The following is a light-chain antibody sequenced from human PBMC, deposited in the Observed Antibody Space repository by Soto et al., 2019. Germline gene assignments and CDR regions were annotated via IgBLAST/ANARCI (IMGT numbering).Light chain of an antibody. J-gene: IGLJ1*01. CDR3: SSYAGSNNYV. CDR2: EVS. Sequence: ALTQPPSASGSPGQSVTISCTGTSSDVGGYNYVSWYQQHPGKAPKLMIYEVSKRPSGVPDRLSGSKSGNTASLTVSGPQAEDEADYYCSSYAGSNNYVFGTGTKVTVL. V-gene: IGLV2-8*01. CDR1: SSDVGGYNY.